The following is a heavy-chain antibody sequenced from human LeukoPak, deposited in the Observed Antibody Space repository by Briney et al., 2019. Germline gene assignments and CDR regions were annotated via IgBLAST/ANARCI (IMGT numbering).Heavy chain of an antibody. J-gene: IGHJ3*02. Sequence: GGSLRLSCAASGFTFSSYAMHWVRQAPGKGLEWVAVISYEGSNKYYTDSVKGRFTIPRDNSKNTLYLQMNSLRAEDTAVYYCARGEDSSGYYTRFGAFDIWGQGTMVTVSS. CDR3: ARGEDSSGYYTRFGAFDI. V-gene: IGHV3-30*10. D-gene: IGHD3-22*01. CDR1: GFTFSSYA. CDR2: ISYEGSNK.